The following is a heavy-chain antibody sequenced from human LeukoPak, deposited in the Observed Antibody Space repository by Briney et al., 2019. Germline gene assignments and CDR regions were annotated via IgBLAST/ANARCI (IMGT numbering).Heavy chain of an antibody. CDR2: IHYSGNT. CDR3: ARDGSH. V-gene: IGHV4-59*12. J-gene: IGHJ4*02. D-gene: IGHD2-2*03. Sequence: SETLSLTCTVSGGSISTYCWSWIRQPPGKGLEWIGYIHYSGNTNQNPSLKSRVTISVDTSKNQFSLKLNSVTAADTAVYYCARDGSHWGQGTLVTVSS. CDR1: GGSISTYC.